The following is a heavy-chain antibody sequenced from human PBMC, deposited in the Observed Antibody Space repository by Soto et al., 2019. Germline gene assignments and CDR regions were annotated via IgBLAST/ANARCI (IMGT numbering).Heavy chain of an antibody. CDR2: IYSGGST. D-gene: IGHD3-3*01. J-gene: IGHJ6*03. V-gene: IGHV3-66*01. CDR3: ARDHYDFWSGLPYYYYYYMDV. Sequence: AGGSLRLSCAASGFTVSSNYMSWVRQAPGKGLEWVSVIYSGGSTYYADSVKGRFTISRDNSKNTLYLQMNSLRAEDTAVYYCARDHYDFWSGLPYYYYYYMDVWGKGTTVTVSS. CDR1: GFTVSSNY.